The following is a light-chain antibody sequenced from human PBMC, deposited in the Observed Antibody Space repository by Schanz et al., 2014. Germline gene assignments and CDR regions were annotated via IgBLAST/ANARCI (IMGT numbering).Light chain of an antibody. CDR2: NVR. V-gene: IGLV2-14*01. CDR3: TFPTPSCSEL. J-gene: IGLJ2*01. CDR1: SSDVGGYDY. Sequence: QSALTQPASVSGSPGQSITISCTGGSSDVGGYDYVSWYQQQPGKAPKLLIYNVRNRSSGVSNRFSGSKSGNTASLVISGLRPEDDADYVRTFPTPSCSELFGGGTRLTVL.